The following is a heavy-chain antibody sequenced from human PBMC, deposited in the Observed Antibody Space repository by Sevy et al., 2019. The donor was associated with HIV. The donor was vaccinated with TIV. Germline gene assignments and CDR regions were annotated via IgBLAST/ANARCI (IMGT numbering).Heavy chain of an antibody. CDR3: AXXXSEXXXXXY. CDR1: GXXXXXYA. CDR2: IGXSXXYT. V-gene: IGHV3-23*01. Sequence: GGSLRLSCVTSGXXXXXYAMSWVRQTPGKXLEWVSAIGXSXXYTYYADSVKGRFTISRDNSKNTLYLQMNGLRAEDTAVXXCAXXXSEXXXXXYWGQXXLVTVSS. J-gene: IGHJ4*02.